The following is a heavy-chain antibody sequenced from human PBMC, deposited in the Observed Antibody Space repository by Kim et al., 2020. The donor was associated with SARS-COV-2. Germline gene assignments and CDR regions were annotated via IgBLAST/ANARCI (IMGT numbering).Heavy chain of an antibody. CDR1: GFTFSSYA. Sequence: GGSLRLSCATSGFTFSSYAMTWVRQAPGKGLEWVSGISGGSRTTYYADSVKGRFTMSRDESRNTLFLQMNSLRVDDTALYYCAKGRESGSPYPYYFDHWG. J-gene: IGHJ4*01. CDR3: AKGRESGSPYPYYFDH. D-gene: IGHD3-3*01. V-gene: IGHV3-23*01. CDR2: ISGGSRTT.